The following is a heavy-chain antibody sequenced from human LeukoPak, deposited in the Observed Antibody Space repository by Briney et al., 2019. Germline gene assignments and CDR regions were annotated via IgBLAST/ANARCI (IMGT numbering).Heavy chain of an antibody. CDR1: GFTFSRYG. CDR2: ISYDGSNK. J-gene: IGHJ4*02. V-gene: IGHV3-30-3*01. Sequence: GGSLRLSCSASGFTFSRYGMHWVRQAPGKGLEWVAVISYDGSNKYYADSVKGRFTISRDNSKNTLYLQMNSLRAEDTAVYYCARGQKKLRYFDWLSVYWGQGTLVTVSS. CDR3: ARGQKKLRYFDWLSVY. D-gene: IGHD3-9*01.